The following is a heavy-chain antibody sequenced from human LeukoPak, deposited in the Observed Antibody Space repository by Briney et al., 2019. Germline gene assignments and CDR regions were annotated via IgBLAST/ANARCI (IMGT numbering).Heavy chain of an antibody. Sequence: PSETLSLTCAVYGGSFSGYYWSWIRQPPGKGLEWIGEINHSGSTNYNSSLKSRVTISVDTSKNQFSLKVSSVTAADTAVYYCARGTSYLYNWNYRLVWFDPWGQGTLVTVSS. CDR2: INHSGST. CDR3: ARGTSYLYNWNYRLVWFDP. D-gene: IGHD1-7*01. CDR1: GGSFSGYY. V-gene: IGHV4-34*01. J-gene: IGHJ5*02.